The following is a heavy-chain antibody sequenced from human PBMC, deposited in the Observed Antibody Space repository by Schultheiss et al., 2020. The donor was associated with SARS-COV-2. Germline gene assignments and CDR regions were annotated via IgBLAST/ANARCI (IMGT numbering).Heavy chain of an antibody. CDR1: GYSISSGYY. CDR3: ARGPAARLPFVGY. D-gene: IGHD6-6*01. J-gene: IGHJ4*02. Sequence: GSLRLSWAVSGYSISSGYYWGWIRQPPGKRLEWIGYIYYSGSTYYNPSLKSRVTISVDRSKNQFSLKLSSVTAADTAVYYCARGPAARLPFVGYWGQGTLVTVSS. V-gene: IGHV4-38-2*01. CDR2: IYYSGST.